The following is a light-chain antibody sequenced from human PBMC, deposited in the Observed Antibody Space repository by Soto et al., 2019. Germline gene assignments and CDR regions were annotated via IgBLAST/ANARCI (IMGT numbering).Light chain of an antibody. V-gene: IGKV3-11*01. Sequence: EILCTQSPATLSLSPGERATLSCRASPSVSRDLDWYQQKPGQAPRLLIYDASNRAPGIPARFSGSGSGTDFTLTISSLMPEDFAVYYLHPRSKWPPFLATFGTGTKVDIK. CDR3: HPRSKWPPFLAT. J-gene: IGKJ3*01. CDR2: DAS. CDR1: PSVSRD.